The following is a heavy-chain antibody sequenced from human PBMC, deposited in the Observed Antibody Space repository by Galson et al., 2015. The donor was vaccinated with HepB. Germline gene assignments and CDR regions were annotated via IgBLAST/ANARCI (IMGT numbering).Heavy chain of an antibody. CDR1: GGSISSGDYY. CDR2: IYYSGTT. D-gene: IGHD6-6*01. V-gene: IGHV4-30-4*08. CDR3: ARGVSISSSSYYYYMDV. J-gene: IGHJ6*03. Sequence: TLSLTCTVSGGSISSGDYYWSWIRQRPGKGLEWIGYIYYSGTTDYNPSLKSRVSISLDTSRNQFSLSLSSVTAADTAVYYCARGVSISSSSYYYYMDVWGKGTTVIVSS.